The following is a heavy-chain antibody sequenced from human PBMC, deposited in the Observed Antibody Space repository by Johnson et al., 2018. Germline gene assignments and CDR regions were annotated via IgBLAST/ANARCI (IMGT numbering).Heavy chain of an antibody. D-gene: IGHD2-21*02. J-gene: IGHJ4*02. Sequence: QVQLQESGPGLVKPSETLSLTCTVSGDSISRSYWNWIRQSPGKGLEWIGNTFYYGSTNYNPSLKSRVTISLDTSKNPLSLKLASVTAADTAVYFCARQVTVYREPFDYWGQGTLVTVSS. CDR1: GDSISRSY. CDR2: TFYYGST. V-gene: IGHV4-59*01. CDR3: ARQVTVYREPFDY.